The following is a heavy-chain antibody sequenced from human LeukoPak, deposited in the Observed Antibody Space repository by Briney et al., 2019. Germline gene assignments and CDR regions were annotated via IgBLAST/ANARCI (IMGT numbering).Heavy chain of an antibody. CDR1: GYSFTTYW. Sequence: TSGESLKISWNGSGYSFTTYWLGRVRQMPGKGLEWMGIIYRGDSDTKYSPSFQGQVTISADKSISSAYLQWSSLKASDTAMYYCARRGGEGFDPWGQGTLVTVSS. D-gene: IGHD3-10*01. J-gene: IGHJ5*02. CDR2: IYRGDSDT. V-gene: IGHV5-51*01. CDR3: ARRGGEGFDP.